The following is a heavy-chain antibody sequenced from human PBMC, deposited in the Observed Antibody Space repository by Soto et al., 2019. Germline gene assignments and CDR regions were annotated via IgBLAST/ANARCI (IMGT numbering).Heavy chain of an antibody. CDR3: SRDLGAQGVDY. Sequence: QVQLVQSGAEVKKPGASVKVSCKASGYTFIRYGISWVRQAPGQGLEWMGWISGYNGNTKYAQKLQGRVTMTTDTATSTAYMARRRLRDDDTAVYYCSRDLGAQGVDYWGQGTLVTVSS. CDR2: ISGYNGNT. J-gene: IGHJ4*02. D-gene: IGHD1-26*01. CDR1: GYTFIRYG. V-gene: IGHV1-18*01.